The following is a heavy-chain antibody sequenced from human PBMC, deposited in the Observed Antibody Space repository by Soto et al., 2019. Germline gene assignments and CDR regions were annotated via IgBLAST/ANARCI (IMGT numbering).Heavy chain of an antibody. Sequence: QVQLVESGGGVVQPGRSLRLSCAASGFTFSDYGMHWVRQAPGKGLEWVAVISYDGSNKYYADSVKGRFTISRDNSKKTLYVQMNSLRAEDTAVYYCAKDDGGWLRFFDYWGQGTLVTVSS. V-gene: IGHV3-30*18. D-gene: IGHD5-12*01. CDR2: ISYDGSNK. CDR1: GFTFSDYG. CDR3: AKDDGGWLRFFDY. J-gene: IGHJ4*02.